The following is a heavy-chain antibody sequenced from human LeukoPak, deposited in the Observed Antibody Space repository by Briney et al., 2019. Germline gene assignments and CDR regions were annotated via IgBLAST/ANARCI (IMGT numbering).Heavy chain of an antibody. CDR1: GGFNTHYY. V-gene: IGHV4-59*01. J-gene: IGHJ3*02. CDR3: ARDYGRYCSSTSCYTDRAFDI. Sequence: SETLSLTCSVSGGFNTHYYWSWIRQPPGKGLEWIGYIYFSGSTNYNPSLKSRVTISVDTSKNQFSLKLSSVTAADTAVYYCARDYGRYCSSTSCYTDRAFDIWGQGTMVTVSS. CDR2: IYFSGST. D-gene: IGHD2-2*02.